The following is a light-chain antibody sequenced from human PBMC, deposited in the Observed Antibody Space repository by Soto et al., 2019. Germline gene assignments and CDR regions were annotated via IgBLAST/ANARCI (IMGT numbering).Light chain of an antibody. Sequence: QSALAQPPSASGSPGQSVTISCTGTSSDVGRFDFVSWYQHHPGKAPKLLIYDVSQRPSGVPDRFSGSKSGNTASLTVSGLQTEDEADYYCRSYTSSRTLVFGGGTKVTVL. CDR2: DVS. J-gene: IGLJ2*01. CDR3: RSYTSSRTLV. V-gene: IGLV2-8*01. CDR1: SSDVGRFDF.